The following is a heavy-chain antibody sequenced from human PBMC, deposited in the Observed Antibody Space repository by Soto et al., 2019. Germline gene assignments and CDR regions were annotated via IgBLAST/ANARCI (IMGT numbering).Heavy chain of an antibody. J-gene: IGHJ4*02. CDR2: VHPGNSDI. V-gene: IGHV5-51*01. D-gene: IGHD3-3*01. Sequence: GESLKISCKASGYSFNSYWIGWVRQMPGKGLEWMGIVHPGNSDIRYSPSFQGQVTISVDKSKNQFSLKLSSLTAADTSVYYCAREGGYYSYYFDYWGQGTLVTVSS. CDR3: AREGGYYSYYFDY. CDR1: GYSFNSYW.